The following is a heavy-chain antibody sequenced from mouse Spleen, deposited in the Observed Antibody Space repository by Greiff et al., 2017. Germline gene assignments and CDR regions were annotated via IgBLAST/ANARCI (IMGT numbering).Heavy chain of an antibody. Sequence: QVQLQQPGAELVRPGSSVKLSCKASGYTFTSYWMHWVKQRPIQGLEWIGNIDPSDSETHYNQKFKDKATLTVDKSSSTAYMQLSSLTSEDSAVYYCARGYGTPYAMDYWGQGTSVTVSS. CDR2: IDPSDSET. J-gene: IGHJ4*01. CDR3: ARGYGTPYAMDY. V-gene: IGHV1-52*01. D-gene: IGHD2-10*02. CDR1: GYTFTSYW.